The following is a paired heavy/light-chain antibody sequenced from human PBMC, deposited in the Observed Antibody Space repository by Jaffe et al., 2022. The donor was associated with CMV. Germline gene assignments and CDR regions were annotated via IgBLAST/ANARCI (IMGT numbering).Light chain of an antibody. CDR1: QSVSSY. J-gene: IGKJ4*01. CDR2: DAS. CDR3: QQRRNWLT. V-gene: IGKV3-11*01. Sequence: EIVLTQSPATLSLSPGERATLSCRASQSVSSYLAWYQQKPGQAPRLLIYDASNRATGIPARFSGSGSGTDFTLTISSLEPEDFAVYYCQQRRNWLTFGGGTKVEIK.
Heavy chain of an antibody. J-gene: IGHJ6*02. CDR2: IYDGGST. V-gene: IGHV4-39*01. CDR1: GGSISSNIYY. CDR3: AHVIIVGATTGHLLDV. Sequence: QLQLQESGPGLVKPSETLSLTCTVSGGSISSNIYYWGWIRQPPGKGLEWLGSIYDGGSTFYNPSLKSRVTISIDTSKNQFSLKLNSMTAADTAVYYCAHVIIVGATTGHLLDVWGQGTTVTVSS. D-gene: IGHD1-26*01.